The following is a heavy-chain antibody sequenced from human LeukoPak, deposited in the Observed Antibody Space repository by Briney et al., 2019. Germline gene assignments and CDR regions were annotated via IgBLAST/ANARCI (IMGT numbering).Heavy chain of an antibody. V-gene: IGHV3-15*01. CDR1: GGSISSYY. Sequence: ETLSLTCTVSGGSISSYYWSWVRQAPGKGLEWVGRIKSKTDGRTTDYAAPVKGRFTISRGDSKNTLYLQMNSLKTEDTAVYYCTTVLITDYWGQGTLVTVSS. CDR3: TTVLITDY. D-gene: IGHD1-14*01. CDR2: IKSKTDGRTT. J-gene: IGHJ4*02.